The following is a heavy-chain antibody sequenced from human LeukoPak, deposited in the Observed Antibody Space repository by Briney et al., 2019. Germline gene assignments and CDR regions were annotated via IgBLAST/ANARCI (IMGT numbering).Heavy chain of an antibody. V-gene: IGHV3-30-3*01. Sequence: GGSLRLSCAASGFTFSSYAMHWVRQAPGKGLEWVAVISYDGSNKYYADSVKGRFTISRDNSKNTLYLQMNSLRAEDTAVYYRASGWLDFDYWGQGTLVTVSS. CDR1: GFTFSSYA. J-gene: IGHJ4*02. CDR2: ISYDGSNK. CDR3: ASGWLDFDY. D-gene: IGHD3-22*01.